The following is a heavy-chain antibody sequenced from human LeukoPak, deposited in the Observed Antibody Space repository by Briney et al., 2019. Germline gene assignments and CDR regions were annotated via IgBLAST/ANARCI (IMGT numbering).Heavy chain of an antibody. J-gene: IGHJ4*02. CDR3: ARTIAAAATDPGYFDY. CDR1: GGSISSYY. CDR2: IHYSGIT. D-gene: IGHD6-13*01. V-gene: IGHV4-59*12. Sequence: PSETLSLTCTVSGGSISSYYWNWIRQPPGKGLEWIGDIHYSGITNYNPSLKSRVTISLDTSKKQFSLKLSSVTAADTAAYYCARTIAAAATDPGYFDYWGQGTLVTVSS.